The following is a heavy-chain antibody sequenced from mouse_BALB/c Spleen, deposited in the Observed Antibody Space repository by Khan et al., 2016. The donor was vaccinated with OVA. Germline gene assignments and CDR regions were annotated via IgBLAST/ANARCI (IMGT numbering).Heavy chain of an antibody. Sequence: VQLKQSGPELMKSGTSVKISCKASGYSFTTYYIHWVMQSHGKSLEWIGYIDPFSGDTTFNQKFKGKATLTVDKSSSTAYIHFSNLTSEDSAIYYCTRHGYVAWFTYWGQGTLVTVSA. D-gene: IGHD2-2*01. V-gene: IGHV1S135*01. CDR1: GYSFTTYY. J-gene: IGHJ3*01. CDR3: TRHGYVAWFTY. CDR2: IDPFSGDT.